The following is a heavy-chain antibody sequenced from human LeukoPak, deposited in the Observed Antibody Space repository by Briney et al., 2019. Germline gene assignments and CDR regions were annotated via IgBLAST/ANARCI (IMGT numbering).Heavy chain of an antibody. CDR3: ARAYGDYGDWFDP. Sequence: PGGSLRLSCAASGFTFSSYWMHWVRQAPGKGLVWVSRINSDGSSTSYADSVKGRFTISRDNAKNTLYLQMNNLRAEDTAVYYCARAYGDYGDWFDPWGQGTLVTVSS. CDR1: GFTFSSYW. D-gene: IGHD4-17*01. CDR2: INSDGSST. J-gene: IGHJ5*02. V-gene: IGHV3-74*01.